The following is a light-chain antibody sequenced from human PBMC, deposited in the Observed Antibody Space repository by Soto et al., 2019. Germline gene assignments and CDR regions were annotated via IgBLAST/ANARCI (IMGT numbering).Light chain of an antibody. CDR2: GAS. CDR1: QSVSSSY. CDR3: QQYGSTPRFT. V-gene: IGKV3-20*01. Sequence: EIELTQSPGTLSLSPGERATLSCRASQSVSSSYLAWYQQKPGQAPRLLISGASSRATGIPDRFSGSGSGTDFTLTIRRLEPEDFAVYYCQQYGSTPRFTFGPGTKVDIK. J-gene: IGKJ3*01.